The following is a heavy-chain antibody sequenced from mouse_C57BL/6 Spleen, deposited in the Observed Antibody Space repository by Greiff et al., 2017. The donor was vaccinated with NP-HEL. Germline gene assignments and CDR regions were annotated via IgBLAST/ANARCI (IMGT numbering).Heavy chain of an antibody. V-gene: IGHV1-54*01. Sequence: QVQLQQSGAELVRPGTSVKVSCKASGYAFTNYLIEWVKQRPGQGLEWIGVINPGSGGTNYNEKFKGKATLTADKSSSTAYMQLSSLTYEDSAVYFCARDSSGYEAMDYWGQGTSVTVSS. CDR3: ARDSSGYEAMDY. D-gene: IGHD3-2*02. CDR2: INPGSGGT. CDR1: GYAFTNYL. J-gene: IGHJ4*01.